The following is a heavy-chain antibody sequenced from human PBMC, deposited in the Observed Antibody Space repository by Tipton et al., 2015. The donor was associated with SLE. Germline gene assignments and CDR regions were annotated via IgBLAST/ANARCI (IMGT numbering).Heavy chain of an antibody. V-gene: IGHV1-69*04. Sequence: QSGAEVKKPGSSVKVSCKTSGGSFSSYTINWVRQAPGHGLQWVGRIIPILGIANYAQNFQGRVTITADKSTSTAYMELSSLTSDDTAVYYCARVSSLRFLEWLSFDSWGQGTLVTVSP. D-gene: IGHD3-3*01. J-gene: IGHJ1*01. CDR2: IIPILGIA. CDR3: ARVSSLRFLEWLSFDS. CDR1: GGSFSSYT.